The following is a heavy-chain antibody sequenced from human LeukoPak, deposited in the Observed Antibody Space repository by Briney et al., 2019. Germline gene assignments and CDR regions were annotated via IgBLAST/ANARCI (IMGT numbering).Heavy chain of an antibody. CDR1: GFTISSYA. CDR2: ISSNGGST. Sequence: GGSLRLSCAASGFTISSYAMHWVRQAPGKGLEYVSAISSNGGSTYYANSVKGRFTISRDNSKNTLYLQMGSLRAEDMAVYYCARGARGGSGLFDYWGQGTLVTVSS. D-gene: IGHD3-10*01. J-gene: IGHJ4*02. CDR3: ARGARGGSGLFDY. V-gene: IGHV3-64*01.